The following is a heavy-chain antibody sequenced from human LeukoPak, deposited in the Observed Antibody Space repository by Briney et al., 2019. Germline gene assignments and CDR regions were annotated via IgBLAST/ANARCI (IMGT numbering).Heavy chain of an antibody. J-gene: IGHJ3*02. CDR1: GGSVSSGSYY. CDR3: ARYRDSGGRLAFDI. V-gene: IGHV4-61*01. CDR2: IYYSGTT. D-gene: IGHD2-15*01. Sequence: SETLSLTCTVSGGSVSSGSYYWSWIRQPPGKGLEWIGYIYYSGTTYYNPSLESRVTMSVDTSKNQFSLKLSSVTAADTAVYYCARYRDSGGRLAFDIWGQGTVVTVSS.